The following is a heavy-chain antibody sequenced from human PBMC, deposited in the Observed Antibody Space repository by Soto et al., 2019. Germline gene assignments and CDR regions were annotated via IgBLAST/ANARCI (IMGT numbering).Heavy chain of an antibody. CDR3: ARDFYGGYTYGPGDY. Sequence: GGSLRLSCEASGFTFSNYGMHWVRQAPGKGLEWVALISYDGSKKYYVDSVRGRFTISRDNAKRSLYLQMNSLRAEDTAVYYCARDFYGGYTYGPGDYWGQGALVTV. D-gene: IGHD5-18*01. J-gene: IGHJ4*02. V-gene: IGHV3-30*03. CDR1: GFTFSNYG. CDR2: ISYDGSKK.